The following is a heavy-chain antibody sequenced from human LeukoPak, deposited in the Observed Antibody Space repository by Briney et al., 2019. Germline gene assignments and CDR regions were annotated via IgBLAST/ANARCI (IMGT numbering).Heavy chain of an antibody. CDR1: GGSFSGYY. CDR2: INHSGST. V-gene: IGHV4-34*01. J-gene: IGHJ3*02. Sequence: SETLSLTCAVYGGSFSGYYWSWIRQPPGKGLEWIGEINHSGSTNYNPSLKSRVTISVDTSKNQFSLKLSSVTAADTAVYYCARVVASPDCSSTSCYLRDAFDIWGQGTMVTVSS. CDR3: ARVVASPDCSSTSCYLRDAFDI. D-gene: IGHD2-2*01.